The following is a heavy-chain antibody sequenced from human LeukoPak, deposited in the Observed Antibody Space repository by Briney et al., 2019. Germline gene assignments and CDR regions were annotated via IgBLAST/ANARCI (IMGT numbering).Heavy chain of an antibody. CDR1: GGSISSYY. V-gene: IGHV4-59*01. J-gene: IGHJ6*02. CDR3: ARVGSSWYALNYYYYGRDV. Sequence: SETLSLTCTVSGGSISSYYWSWLRQPPGKGLEWIGYIYYSGSTNYNPSLKSRVTISVDTSKNQFSLKLSSVTAADTAVYYCARVGSSWYALNYYYYGRDVWGQGTTVTVSS. D-gene: IGHD6-13*01. CDR2: IYYSGST.